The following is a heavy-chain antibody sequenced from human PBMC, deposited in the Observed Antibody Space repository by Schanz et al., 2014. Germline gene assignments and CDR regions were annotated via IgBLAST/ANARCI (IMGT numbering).Heavy chain of an antibody. CDR2: IIPVLAIA. V-gene: IGHV1-69*02. CDR1: GGTFSSYT. D-gene: IGHD6-13*01. CDR3: ASSGAGYSSSWDFDD. J-gene: IGHJ4*02. Sequence: QVQLVQSGAEVKKPGSSMKVSCTASGGTFSSYTISWIRQAPGQGLEWMGRIIPVLAIANYAQKFQGRVTMTADKSTFTAYMDVSSLRSEDTAVYYCASSGAGYSSSWDFDDWGQGTLVTVSS.